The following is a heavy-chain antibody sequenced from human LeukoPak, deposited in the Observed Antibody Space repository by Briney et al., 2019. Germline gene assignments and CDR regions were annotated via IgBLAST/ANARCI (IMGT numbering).Heavy chain of an antibody. D-gene: IGHD3-10*01. V-gene: IGHV4-30-2*01. CDR3: ASLNYYGSGSYDY. J-gene: IGHJ4*02. Sequence: PSQTLSLTCAVSGGSISSGGYSWSWIRQPPGKGLEWTGYIYLSGSTYYNPSLKSRVTISVDRSKNQFSLKLSSVTAADTAVYYCASLNYYGSGSYDYWGQGTLVTVSS. CDR2: IYLSGST. CDR1: GGSISSGGYS.